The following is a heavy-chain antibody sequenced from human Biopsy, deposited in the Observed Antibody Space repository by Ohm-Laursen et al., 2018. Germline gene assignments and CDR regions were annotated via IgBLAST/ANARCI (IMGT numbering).Heavy chain of an antibody. CDR1: GYTLTGYY. Sequence: SVKVSCKASGYTLTGYYIHWVRQSPGQGLEWMGWINPNSGATNSAQKFRDRVTLTRDTSISAVHIDLRRLKSDDAAIYYFARDRMTDVFGGPTRTDVFDSWGQGTPVTVSS. D-gene: IGHD3-10*01. CDR3: ARDRMTDVFGGPTRTDVFDS. J-gene: IGHJ4*02. V-gene: IGHV1-2*02. CDR2: INPNSGAT.